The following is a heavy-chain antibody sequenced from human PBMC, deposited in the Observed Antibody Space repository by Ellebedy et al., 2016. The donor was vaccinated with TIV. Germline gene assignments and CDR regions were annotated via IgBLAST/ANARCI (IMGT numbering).Heavy chain of an antibody. V-gene: IGHV4-59*01. Sequence: MPSETLSLPCTVPGCPISSYYWRWIRPPPGKGLEWIGYISYIGSTNYNSSLKSRVTISVDTSKNQFSLRLSSVTAADTAIYYCARVVWQQPVSYAFDIWGQGTMVTVSS. D-gene: IGHD6-13*01. CDR3: ARVVWQQPVSYAFDI. CDR1: GCPISSYY. J-gene: IGHJ3*02. CDR2: ISYIGST.